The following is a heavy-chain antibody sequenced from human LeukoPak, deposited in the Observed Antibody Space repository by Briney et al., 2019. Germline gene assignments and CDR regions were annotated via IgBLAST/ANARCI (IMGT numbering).Heavy chain of an antibody. J-gene: IGHJ4*02. CDR3: AGTIIAVAGPFDY. V-gene: IGHV4-59*01. D-gene: IGHD6-19*01. CDR2: IYYSAST. Sequence: IGYIYYSASTNYNPSLKSRVTISLDTSKNQFSLKLSSVTAADTAVYYCAGTIIAVAGPFDYWGQGTLVTVSS.